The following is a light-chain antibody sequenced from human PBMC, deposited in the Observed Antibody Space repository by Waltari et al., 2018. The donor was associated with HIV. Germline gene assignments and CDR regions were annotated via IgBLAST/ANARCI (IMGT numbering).Light chain of an antibody. V-gene: IGLV1-44*01. CDR1: RSNIGTNP. CDR2: NNN. Sequence: QSTLTQPPSASAPPVHSLTGSCSATRSNIGTNPVHWYQHLPRTAPNLIIYNNNQRPSGVPDRFSGSKSGTSASLAITGLQSEDEADYYCAVWDDSLNVWLFGGGTKLTVL. J-gene: IGLJ3*02. CDR3: AVWDDSLNVWL.